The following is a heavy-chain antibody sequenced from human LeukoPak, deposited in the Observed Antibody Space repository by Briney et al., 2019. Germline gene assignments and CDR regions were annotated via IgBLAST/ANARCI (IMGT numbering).Heavy chain of an antibody. Sequence: SETLSLTCTVSGGSISSSSYYWGWIRQPPGKGLQWIGEIFYSGSTNYNPSLKSRVTISLDKSKNQFSLKLSSVTAADTAVYYCARDRGAFYGMDVWGQGTTVTVSS. V-gene: IGHV4-39*07. D-gene: IGHD3-16*01. CDR2: IFYSGST. CDR3: ARDRGAFYGMDV. CDR1: GGSISSSSYY. J-gene: IGHJ6*02.